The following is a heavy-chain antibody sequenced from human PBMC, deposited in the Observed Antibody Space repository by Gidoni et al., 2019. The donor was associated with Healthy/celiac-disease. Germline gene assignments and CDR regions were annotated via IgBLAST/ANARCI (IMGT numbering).Heavy chain of an antibody. CDR1: GFPFSSYA. J-gene: IGHJ4*02. CDR2: ISGSGGIT. D-gene: IGHD3-3*01. V-gene: IGHV3-23*01. CDR3: AKDGRFEKTYYDFWSGYTHFDY. Sequence: EVQLLESGGGLVQPGGSLRLSCAASGFPFSSYAMSWVRQAPGKGLEWVSAISGSGGITYYADSVKGRFTISRDNSKNTLYLQMNSLRAEDTAVYYCAKDGRFEKTYYDFWSGYTHFDYWGQGTLVTVSS.